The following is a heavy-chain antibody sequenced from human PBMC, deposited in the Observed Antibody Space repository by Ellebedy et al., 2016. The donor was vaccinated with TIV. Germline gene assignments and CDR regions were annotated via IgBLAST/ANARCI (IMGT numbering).Heavy chain of an antibody. V-gene: IGHV1-46*01. D-gene: IGHD3-9*01. CDR2: INPSGGTT. J-gene: IGHJ6*02. Sequence: ASVKVSCKASGYTFTSYYMHWVRQAPGQGLEWMGIINPSGGTTSYAQKFQGRVTMTRDTSTSTVYMELRSLRSEDTAVYYCARDGAYYDILTGYYRDYYYDGMDVWGQGTTVTVSS. CDR3: ARDGAYYDILTGYYRDYYYDGMDV. CDR1: GYTFTSYY.